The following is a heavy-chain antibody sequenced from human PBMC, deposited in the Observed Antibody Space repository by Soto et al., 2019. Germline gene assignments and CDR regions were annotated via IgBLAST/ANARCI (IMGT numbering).Heavy chain of an antibody. J-gene: IGHJ4*02. CDR1: GFTFYNYA. CDR2: ISSGSSDT. Sequence: GGSLRLSCAASGFTFYNYAMNWVRQAPGKGLEWVASISSGSSDTWYADSVKGRFIISRDNAQNSLFLQMNTLRPEDTAMYYCARVAYWGPGTQVTVSS. V-gene: IGHV3-21*01. CDR3: ARVAY.